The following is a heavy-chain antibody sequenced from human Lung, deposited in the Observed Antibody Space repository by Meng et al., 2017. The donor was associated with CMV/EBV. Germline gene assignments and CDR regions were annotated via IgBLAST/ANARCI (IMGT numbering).Heavy chain of an antibody. CDR1: GFTFNMDW. Sequence: ASGFTFNMDWMHWVRQVPGKGLVWVSRITSDGSSTRYADSVKGRFTISRDNAKNTLYLQMHSLRAEDTALYYCGRGGKYSLDAFDLWGQGTMVTVSS. D-gene: IGHD2-15*01. V-gene: IGHV3-74*01. CDR2: ITSDGSST. J-gene: IGHJ3*01. CDR3: GRGGKYSLDAFDL.